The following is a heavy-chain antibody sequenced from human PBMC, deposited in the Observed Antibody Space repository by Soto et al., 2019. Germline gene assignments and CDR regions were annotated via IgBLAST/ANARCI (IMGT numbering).Heavy chain of an antibody. J-gene: IGHJ4*02. CDR3: ARVGRWGGTPYYFDY. D-gene: IGHD3-16*01. CDR1: GGSISSNSYY. V-gene: IGHV4-39*01. Sequence: PSETLSLTCTVSGGSISSNSYYWGWIRQPPGKGLEWIGTIYYSGTTYYKPSLQSRVTMSVDTSKNQFSLNLRSATAADTAVYYCARVGRWGGTPYYFDYWGQGTPVTVSS. CDR2: IYYSGTT.